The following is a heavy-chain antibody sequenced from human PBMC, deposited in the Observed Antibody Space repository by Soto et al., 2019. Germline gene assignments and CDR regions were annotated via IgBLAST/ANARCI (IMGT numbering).Heavy chain of an antibody. J-gene: IGHJ6*02. Sequence: QVQLEQSGAEVKKAGASVKVSCKASGYMFTGYNMHWVRQAPGQGLEWMGWINPNSGGTNFAQEFQGRVTMTRDMSSSTAYMELSRLRSDDTAVYYCTRKVTMVRGARVYGMDIWGQGTTVTVSS. CDR1: GYMFTGYN. D-gene: IGHD3-10*01. CDR2: INPNSGGT. CDR3: TRKVTMVRGARVYGMDI. V-gene: IGHV1-2*02.